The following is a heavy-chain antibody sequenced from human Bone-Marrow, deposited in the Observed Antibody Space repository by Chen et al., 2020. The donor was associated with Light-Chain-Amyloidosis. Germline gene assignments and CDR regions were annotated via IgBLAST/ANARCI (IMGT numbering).Heavy chain of an antibody. CDR3: AREGTAMGRGQFLNFFYYMDV. CDR1: GYSISSGYY. D-gene: IGHD5-18*01. J-gene: IGHJ6*03. CDR2: IYTSGNT. Sequence: QVQLQESGPGLVKPSETLSLTCAVSGYSISSGYYWSWIRLPAGKGLEWIGRIYTSGNTNYSPSLKSRVTISVDTSKNHFSLKLNSVTAADTAVYYCAREGTAMGRGQFLNFFYYMDVWGKGTTVTVSS. V-gene: IGHV4-61*02.